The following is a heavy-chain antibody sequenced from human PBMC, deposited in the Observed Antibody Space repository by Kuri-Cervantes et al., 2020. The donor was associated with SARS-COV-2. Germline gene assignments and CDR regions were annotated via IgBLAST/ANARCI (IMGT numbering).Heavy chain of an antibody. Sequence: LSLTCVASGFTFSDAWMSWVRQAPGKGLEWVSSISSSSSYIYYADSVKGRFTISRDNAKNSLYLQMNSLRAEDTAVYYCASFPNDYGDYGDAFDIWGQGTMVTVSS. CDR1: GFTFSDAW. V-gene: IGHV3-21*01. CDR3: ASFPNDYGDYGDAFDI. D-gene: IGHD4-17*01. J-gene: IGHJ3*02. CDR2: ISSSSSYI.